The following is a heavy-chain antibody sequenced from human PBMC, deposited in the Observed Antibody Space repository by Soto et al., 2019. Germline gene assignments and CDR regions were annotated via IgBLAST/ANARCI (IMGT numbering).Heavy chain of an antibody. Sequence: ASVKVSCKASGYTFTGYDMHWVRHAPGQGLEWMGWINPNSGGTNYAQKFQGWVTMTRDTSISTAYMELSRLRSDDTAVYYCARGGSLWFGELSAYYYGMDVWGQGTTITVSS. D-gene: IGHD3-10*01. CDR1: GYTFTGYD. CDR2: INPNSGGT. V-gene: IGHV1-2*04. CDR3: ARGGSLWFGELSAYYYGMDV. J-gene: IGHJ6*02.